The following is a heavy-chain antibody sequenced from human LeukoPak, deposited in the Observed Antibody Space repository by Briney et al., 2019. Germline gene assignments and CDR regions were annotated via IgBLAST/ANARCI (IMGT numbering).Heavy chain of an antibody. CDR3: ARGGVVYAPRYGMDV. Sequence: GGSLRLSCVASGFTFSSYSMNWVRQAPGKGLEWVSYIISSSSTIYYADSVKGRFTISRDTAKNSLYLQMNSLRDEDTAVYYCARGGVVYAPRYGMDVWGQGTTVTVSS. CDR1: GFTFSSYS. V-gene: IGHV3-48*02. D-gene: IGHD2-8*02. J-gene: IGHJ6*02. CDR2: IISSSSTI.